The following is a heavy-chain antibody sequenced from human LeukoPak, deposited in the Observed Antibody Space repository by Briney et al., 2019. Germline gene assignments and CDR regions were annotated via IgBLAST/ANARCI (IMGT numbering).Heavy chain of an antibody. CDR3: ARDSEGFGEGWFDP. D-gene: IGHD3-10*01. Sequence: SETLSLTCTVSGGSISRISYYWGWIRQPPGKGLEWIGSIYYSGSTYYSPAVKSRVTISVDTSKNQSSLKLSSVTAADPAVYYRARDSEGFGEGWFDPWGQGTLVTVSS. CDR1: GGSISRISYY. J-gene: IGHJ5*02. V-gene: IGHV4-39*07. CDR2: IYYSGST.